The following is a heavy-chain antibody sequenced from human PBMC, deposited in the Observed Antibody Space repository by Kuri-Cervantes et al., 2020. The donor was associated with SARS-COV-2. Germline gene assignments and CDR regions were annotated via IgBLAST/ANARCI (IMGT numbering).Heavy chain of an antibody. CDR3: ASELLWYFDL. Sequence: GESLKISCAASGFTFSSYAMHWVRQAPGKGLEWVAVISYDGSNKYYADSVKGRFTISRDNSKNTLYLQMSSLRAEDTAVYYCASELLWYFDLWGRGTLVTVSS. D-gene: IGHD1-26*01. J-gene: IGHJ2*01. CDR1: GFTFSSYA. CDR2: ISYDGSNK. V-gene: IGHV3-30*04.